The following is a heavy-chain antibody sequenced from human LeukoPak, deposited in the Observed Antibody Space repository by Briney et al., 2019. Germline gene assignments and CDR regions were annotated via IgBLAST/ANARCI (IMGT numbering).Heavy chain of an antibody. CDR2: ISGSGGST. Sequence: PGGSLRLSCAASGFTFSSYAMTWVRQAPGKGLEWVSAISGSGGSTYYVDSVKGRFTISRDNSKNTVYLQMNSLRAEDTAVYYCAKENLVFTAINFDYWGQGALVTVSS. CDR1: GFTFSSYA. J-gene: IGHJ4*02. CDR3: AKENLVFTAINFDY. D-gene: IGHD2-21*02. V-gene: IGHV3-23*01.